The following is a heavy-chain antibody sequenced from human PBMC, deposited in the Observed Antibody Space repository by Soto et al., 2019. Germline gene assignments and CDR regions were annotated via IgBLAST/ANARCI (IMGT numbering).Heavy chain of an antibody. Sequence: SETLSLTCAVSGGSISSSNWWSWVRQPPGKGMEWIGEIYHSGSTNYNPSLKSRVTISVDKSKNQFSLKLSSVTAADTAVYYCARVLGYYYYGMDVWGQGTTVT. CDR3: ARVLGYYYYGMDV. J-gene: IGHJ6*02. CDR1: GGSISSSNW. CDR2: IYHSGST. V-gene: IGHV4-4*02. D-gene: IGHD7-27*01.